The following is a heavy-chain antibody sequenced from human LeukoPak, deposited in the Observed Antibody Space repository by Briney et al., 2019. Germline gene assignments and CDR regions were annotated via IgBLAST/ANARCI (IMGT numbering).Heavy chain of an antibody. Sequence: ASVKVSCKASGYTFNSYAISWGRQAPGLWLELMGWSSAYNGTTNYAQTLHGRVTMTADTSTSTAYKELRSLRSDDTAVYYCARIGPIWYDSSGYYEDAFDIWGQGTMVTVSS. CDR3: ARIGPIWYDSSGYYEDAFDI. V-gene: IGHV1-18*01. CDR2: SSAYNGTT. D-gene: IGHD3-22*01. J-gene: IGHJ3*02. CDR1: GYTFNSYA.